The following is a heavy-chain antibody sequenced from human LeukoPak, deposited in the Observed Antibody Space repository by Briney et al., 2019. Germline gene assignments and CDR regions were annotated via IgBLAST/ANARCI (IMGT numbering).Heavy chain of an antibody. CDR2: IIPIFGTA. Sequence: ASVKVSCKASGGTLSSYAISWVRQAPGQGLEWMGGIIPIFGTANYAQKFQGRVTITADESTSTAYMELSSLRSEDTAVYYCAGGYYLNWFDPWGQGTLVTVSS. J-gene: IGHJ5*02. CDR1: GGTLSSYA. CDR3: AGGYYLNWFDP. D-gene: IGHD3-10*01. V-gene: IGHV1-69*13.